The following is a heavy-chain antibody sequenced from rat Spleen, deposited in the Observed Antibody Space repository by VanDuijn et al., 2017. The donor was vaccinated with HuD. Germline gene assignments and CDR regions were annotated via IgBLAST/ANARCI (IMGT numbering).Heavy chain of an antibody. J-gene: IGHJ3*01. Sequence: QVQLKESGPGLVQPSKTLSLTCTVAGFSLTSYNVHWVRQPPGKGLEWMGVIWNTGGTRYNSVLKSRLTISKDSSKSQVFLKMNSLQTEDTATYFCARAATLTPEGIWFAYWGQGTLVTVSS. CDR1: GFSLTSYN. D-gene: IGHD1-11*01. V-gene: IGHV2-41*01. CDR2: IWNTGGT. CDR3: ARAATLTPEGIWFAY.